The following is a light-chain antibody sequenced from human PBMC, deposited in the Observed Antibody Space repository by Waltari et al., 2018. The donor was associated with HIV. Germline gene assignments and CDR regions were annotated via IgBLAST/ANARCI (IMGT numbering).Light chain of an antibody. CDR3: AAWDDSLNGVV. V-gene: IGLV1-44*01. CDR2: SNN. Sequence: QSVLTQPPSASGTPGQRVIISCSGSTSNIGSNSVTWYKQLPGTAPKFRIYSNNQRPSGVPDRMFGSKSGTSASLVISGLQSEDEAVYHCAAWDDSLNGVVCAGGTKLTVL. J-gene: IGLJ2*01. CDR1: TSNIGSNS.